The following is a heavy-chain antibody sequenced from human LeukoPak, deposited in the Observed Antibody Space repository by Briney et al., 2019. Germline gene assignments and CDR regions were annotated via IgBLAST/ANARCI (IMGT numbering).Heavy chain of an antibody. J-gene: IGHJ4*02. CDR2: IYYSGST. CDR3: ARQETVVTLDY. Sequence: SETLSLTCTVSGGSISSSSYYWGWIRQPPGKGLEWIGSIYYSGSTYYNPSLKSQVTISVDTSKNQFSLKLSSVTAADTAVYYCARQETVVTLDYWGQGTLVTVSS. D-gene: IGHD4-23*01. CDR1: GGSISSSSYY. V-gene: IGHV4-39*01.